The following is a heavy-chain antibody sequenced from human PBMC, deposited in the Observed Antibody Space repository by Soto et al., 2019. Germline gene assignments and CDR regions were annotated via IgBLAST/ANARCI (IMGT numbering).Heavy chain of an antibody. J-gene: IGHJ3*02. CDR3: ARGDIVLMVYVGAFDI. CDR1: GYTFTSYY. V-gene: IGHV1-46*03. Sequence: GASVKVSCKASGYTFTSYYMHWVRQAPGQGLEWMGIINPSGGSTSYAQKFQGRVTMTRDTSTSTVYMELSSLRSEDTAVYYCARGDIVLMVYVGAFDIWGQGTMVTVSS. CDR2: INPSGGST. D-gene: IGHD2-8*01.